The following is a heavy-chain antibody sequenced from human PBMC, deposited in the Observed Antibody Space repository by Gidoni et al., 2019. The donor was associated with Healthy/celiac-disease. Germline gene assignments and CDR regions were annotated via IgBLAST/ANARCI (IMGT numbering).Heavy chain of an antibody. Sequence: EVQLVQSGAEVKKPGESLRIYCKGSGYSFTSYWISWVRQMPGKGLEWMGRIDPSDSYSNSSPTCQGHFTISADKSISTAYLTWRSLKASDTAMYYCARLGDIVVVPAAQAGIYYYGMDVWGQGTTVTVSS. CDR2: IDPSDSYS. CDR1: GYSFTSYW. D-gene: IGHD2-2*01. V-gene: IGHV5-10-1*01. J-gene: IGHJ6*02. CDR3: ARLGDIVVVPAAQAGIYYYGMDV.